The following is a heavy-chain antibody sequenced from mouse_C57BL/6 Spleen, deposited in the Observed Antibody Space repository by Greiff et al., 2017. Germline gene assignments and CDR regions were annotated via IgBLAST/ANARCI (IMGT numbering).Heavy chain of an antibody. D-gene: IGHD2-4*01. CDR3: TRDDYDDYFDY. CDR1: GYTFTSYW. J-gene: IGHJ2*01. V-gene: IGHV1-5*01. CDR2: IYPGNSDT. Sequence: EVQLQQSGTVLARPGASVTMSCKTSGYTFTSYWMHWVKQRPGQGLEWIGAIYPGNSDTSYNQKFKGKAKLTAVTSASTAYMELSSLTNEDSAVYYCTRDDYDDYFDYWGQGTTLTVSS.